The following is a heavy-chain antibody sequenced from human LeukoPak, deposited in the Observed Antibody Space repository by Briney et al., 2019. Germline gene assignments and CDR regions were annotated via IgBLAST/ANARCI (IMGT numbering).Heavy chain of an antibody. D-gene: IGHD2-2*01. CDR2: IYHNGRT. CDR1: GGSFSGYY. Sequence: TTSETLSLTCAVYGGSFSGYYWSWIRQPPGKGLESIGGIYHNGRTNYNPSLNSRVTISVDTSKSQFSLHLTSVTAADTAVYYCAGGSSSSWGVYYFDYWGQGALVTVSS. J-gene: IGHJ4*02. V-gene: IGHV4-34*01. CDR3: AGGSSSSWGVYYFDY.